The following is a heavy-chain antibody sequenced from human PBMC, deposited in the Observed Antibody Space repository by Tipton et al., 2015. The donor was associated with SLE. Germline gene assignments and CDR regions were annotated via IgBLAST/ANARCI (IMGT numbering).Heavy chain of an antibody. V-gene: IGHV4-28*03. D-gene: IGHD6-13*01. CDR3: TRAEFSSNWYMYWHFDL. J-gene: IGHJ2*01. CDR1: SYSISNDNW. Sequence: TLSLTCAVSSYSISNDNWWGWIRQPPGKGLEWIGYFYYSGATYYNPSLKSRVTISRDTSGNQFSLNLSSVTASDAAVYFCTRAEFSSNWYMYWHFDLRCRGTLVTVSS. CDR2: FYYSGAT.